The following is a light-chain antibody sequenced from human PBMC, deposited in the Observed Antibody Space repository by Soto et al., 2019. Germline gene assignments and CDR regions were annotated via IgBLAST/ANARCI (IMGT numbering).Light chain of an antibody. V-gene: IGLV4-69*01. CDR1: SGHSSYA. CDR3: QTWGTGCQV. CDR2: LNNDGHH. J-gene: IGLJ2*01. Sequence: QPVLTQSPSASASLGASVTLTCTLSSGHSSYAIAGHQMQPGKGPRYIMDLNNDGHHTKGDGIPDRFSGSSSGAERYLLISSLEAEADDDYACQTWGTGCQVFGGGTKLTVL.